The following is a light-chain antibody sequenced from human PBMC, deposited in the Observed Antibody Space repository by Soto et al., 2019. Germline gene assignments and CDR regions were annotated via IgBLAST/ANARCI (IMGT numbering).Light chain of an antibody. CDR1: QTVSSSS. Sequence: EIVLTQSPGTLSLSPGERATLSCWASQTVSSSSLAWYQQKPGQAPRLLIFDASSRATGIPDRFSGSGSGTDFTLTISRLESADFAVYYCQQYGSSPLTFGGGTKVDIK. J-gene: IGKJ4*01. V-gene: IGKV3-20*01. CDR3: QQYGSSPLT. CDR2: DAS.